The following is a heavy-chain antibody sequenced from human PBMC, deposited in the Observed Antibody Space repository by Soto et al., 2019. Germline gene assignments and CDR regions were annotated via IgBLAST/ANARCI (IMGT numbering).Heavy chain of an antibody. CDR1: GYAFNTYA. CDR2: INAGNGDT. D-gene: IGHD3-16*01. V-gene: IGHV1-3*01. J-gene: IGHJ3*01. CDR3: ARDYCYGYQCGDSAFEF. Sequence: QVQLVQSGAELKKPGASVKISCKTSGYAFNTYAMHWVRQAPGQRPEWMGCINAGNGDTEYSQRFQGRVILSRDTSATTASMEVSSLMSVDTALYYCARDYCYGYQCGDSAFEFSGPGTMVTVSS.